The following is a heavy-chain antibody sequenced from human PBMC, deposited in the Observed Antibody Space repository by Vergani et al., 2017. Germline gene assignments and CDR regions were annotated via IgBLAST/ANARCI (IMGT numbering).Heavy chain of an antibody. Sequence: QVQLQESGPGLVRPSQTLSLTCTVSGGPISSGPPYWTSIRQPAGKGLEWIGRISTSGSTNYNPSLKSRVTMAVDTSKNQFSRKLSSVTAADAAVYYCARDGTTGTARDWGQGTLVAVSS. J-gene: IGHJ4*02. V-gene: IGHV4-61*02. CDR1: GGPISSGPPY. D-gene: IGHD1-1*01. CDR2: ISTSGST. CDR3: ARDGTTGTARD.